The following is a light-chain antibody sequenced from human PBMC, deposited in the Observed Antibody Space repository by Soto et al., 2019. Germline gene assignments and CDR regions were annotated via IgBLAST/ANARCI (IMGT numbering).Light chain of an antibody. CDR2: GAS. Sequence: EIVLTQSPGTLSLSPGERGTLSCRASQSVSSTYLAWYQQKPGQAPRVLIYGASSRATAIPDRFSGSGSGTDFTLTISRLEPEDFAVFYCQQYGTSPWTFGQGTKVEIK. V-gene: IGKV3-20*01. CDR1: QSVSSTY. J-gene: IGKJ1*01. CDR3: QQYGTSPWT.